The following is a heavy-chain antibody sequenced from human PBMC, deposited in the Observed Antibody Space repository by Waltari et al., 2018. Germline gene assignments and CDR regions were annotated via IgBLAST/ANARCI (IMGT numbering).Heavy chain of an antibody. Sequence: QIQLVQSGVDVKKPGASVQVSCKASGYTLSSLVISWVRQAPGQGLEWMGWVSRNNGKIKYVQKFQGRVTMTTDTSTNTAYMELSSLRSEDTAVYYCAAGGDAFDIWGQGTMVTVSS. V-gene: IGHV1-18*01. CDR3: AAGGDAFDI. D-gene: IGHD3-10*01. J-gene: IGHJ3*02. CDR2: VSRNNGKI. CDR1: GYTLSSLV.